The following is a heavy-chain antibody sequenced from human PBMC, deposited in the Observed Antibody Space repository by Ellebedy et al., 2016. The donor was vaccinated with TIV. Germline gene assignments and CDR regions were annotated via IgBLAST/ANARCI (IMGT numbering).Heavy chain of an antibody. CDR2: ISYDGGDQ. D-gene: IGHD3-22*01. V-gene: IGHV3-30*03. CDR1: GFTFSIYG. CDR3: AREQYYYDSSGYYPANY. J-gene: IGHJ4*02. Sequence: GESLKISXAASGFTFSIYGMHWVRQAPGKGLEWVAVISYDGGDQYYADSVKGRFTISRDNSRNTLSLQMNSLRAGDTAVYYCAREQYYYDSSGYYPANYWGQGTLVTVSS.